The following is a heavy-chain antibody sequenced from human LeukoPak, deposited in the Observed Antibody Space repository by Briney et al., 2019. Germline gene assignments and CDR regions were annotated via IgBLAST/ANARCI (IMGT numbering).Heavy chain of an antibody. CDR3: ARVSSSSRYFDY. V-gene: IGHV3-11*01. CDR1: GFTFSDYY. D-gene: IGHD6-6*01. CDR2: ISSSGSTI. Sequence: GGPLRLSCAASGFTFSDYYMSWIRQAPGKGLEWVSYISSSGSTICYADSVKGRFTISRDNAKNSLYLQMNSLRAEDTAVYYCARVSSSSRYFDYWGQGTLVTVSS. J-gene: IGHJ4*02.